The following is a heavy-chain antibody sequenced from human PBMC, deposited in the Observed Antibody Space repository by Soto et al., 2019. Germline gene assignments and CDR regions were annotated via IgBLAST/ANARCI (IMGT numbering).Heavy chain of an antibody. V-gene: IGHV1-69*01. CDR3: ARVLYYGSGSYSPYGMDV. J-gene: IGHJ6*02. Sequence: QVQLVQSGAEVKKPGASVKVSCKTSGVSFNNNGIGWVRQAPGHGLEWMGGVSPPVRTSNYARKCRGRISITADASTGTVNMELSSLTSEDTAQYYCARVLYYGSGSYSPYGMDVWGQGTTVTVSS. CDR1: GVSFNNNG. D-gene: IGHD3-10*01. CDR2: VSPPVRTS.